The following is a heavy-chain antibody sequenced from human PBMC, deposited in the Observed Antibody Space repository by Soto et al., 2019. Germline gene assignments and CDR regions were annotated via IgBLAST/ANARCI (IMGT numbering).Heavy chain of an antibody. J-gene: IGHJ4*02. D-gene: IGHD3-3*01. V-gene: IGHV1-24*01. CDR1: GYTLTELS. Sequence: ASVKVSCKVSGYTLTELSMHWVRQAPGKGLEWMGGFDPEDGETIYAQKFQGRVTMTEDTSTDTAYMELSSLRSEYTAVYYCSTVEWSWDYFDYWGQGTLVTVSS. CDR3: STVEWSWDYFDY. CDR2: FDPEDGET.